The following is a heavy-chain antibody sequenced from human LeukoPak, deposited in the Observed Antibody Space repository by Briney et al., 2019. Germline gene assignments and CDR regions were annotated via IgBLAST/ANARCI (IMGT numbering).Heavy chain of an antibody. D-gene: IGHD3-10*01. Sequence: GASVKVSCKASGYTFTSYGISWVRQAPGQGLEWMGWISAYNGNTNYAQKLQGRVTMTTDTSTSTAYMGLRSLRSDDTAVYYCARGSYYGSGRPSNWFDPWGQGTLVTVSS. J-gene: IGHJ5*02. CDR1: GYTFTSYG. V-gene: IGHV1-18*01. CDR2: ISAYNGNT. CDR3: ARGSYYGSGRPSNWFDP.